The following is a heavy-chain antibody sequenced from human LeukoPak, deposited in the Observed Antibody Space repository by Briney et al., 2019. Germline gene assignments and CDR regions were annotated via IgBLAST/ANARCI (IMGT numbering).Heavy chain of an antibody. CDR1: GFTFSSYS. CDR2: ISSSSSYI. Sequence: GGSLRLSCAASGFTFSSYSMNWVRQAPGKGLEWVSSISSSSSYIYYADSVKGRFTISRDNAKNSLYLQMNSLRAEDTAVYYCGREDYYGSGSYGLPNWFDPWGQGTLVTVSS. V-gene: IGHV3-21*01. D-gene: IGHD3-10*01. J-gene: IGHJ5*02. CDR3: GREDYYGSGSYGLPNWFDP.